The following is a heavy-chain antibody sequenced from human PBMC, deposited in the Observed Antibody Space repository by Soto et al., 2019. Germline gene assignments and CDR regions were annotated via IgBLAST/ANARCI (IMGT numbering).Heavy chain of an antibody. CDR2: IYYSGST. J-gene: IGHJ4*02. Sequence: SETLSLTCTVSGGSISSYYWSWIRQPPGKGLEWIGYIYYSGSTNYNPSLKSRVTISVDTSKNQFSLKLSSVTAADTAVYYCASDGGSYSFDYWGQGTLVTVSS. CDR3: ASDGGSYSFDY. D-gene: IGHD1-26*01. V-gene: IGHV4-59*01. CDR1: GGSISSYY.